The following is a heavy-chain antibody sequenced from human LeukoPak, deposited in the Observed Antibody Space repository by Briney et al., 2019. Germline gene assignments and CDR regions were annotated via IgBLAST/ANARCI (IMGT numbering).Heavy chain of an antibody. CDR3: ARDGVNYYDSSGLTVDYYMDV. CDR1: GFTFSSYS. V-gene: IGHV3-21*01. J-gene: IGHJ6*03. Sequence: GGSLRLSCAASGFTFSSYSMNWVRQAPGKRLEWVSSISSSSSYIYYADSVKGRFTISRDNAKNSLYLQMNSLRAEDTAVYYCARDGVNYYDSSGLTVDYYMDVWGKGTTVTVSS. CDR2: ISSSSSYI. D-gene: IGHD3-22*01.